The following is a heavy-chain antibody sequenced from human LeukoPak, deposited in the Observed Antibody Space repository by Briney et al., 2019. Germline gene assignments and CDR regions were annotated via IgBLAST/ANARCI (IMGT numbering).Heavy chain of an antibody. CDR2: IIPIFGTA. Sequence: SVKVSCKASGGTFSSYAISWVRQAPGQGLEWMGGIIPIFGTANYAQKFQGRVTITADESTSTAYMELSSLRSKDTAVYYCARVDQLGYCSSTSCYVFDYWGQGTLVTVSA. V-gene: IGHV1-69*13. CDR1: GGTFSSYA. CDR3: ARVDQLGYCSSTSCYVFDY. D-gene: IGHD2-2*01. J-gene: IGHJ4*02.